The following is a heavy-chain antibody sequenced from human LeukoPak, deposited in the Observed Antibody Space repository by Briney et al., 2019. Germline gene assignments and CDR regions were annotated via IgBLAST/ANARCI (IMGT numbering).Heavy chain of an antibody. CDR1: GFSFSNYW. CDR3: AREQYSTSFDF. CDR2: INSDGSYT. D-gene: IGHD6-6*01. Sequence: PGGSLRLSCVASGFSFSNYWMYWGRQAPGKGLVWVSRINSDGSYTDYADSAKGRFTISRDNAKDTLYLQMNSLSAEDTAVYYCAREQYSTSFDFWGQGTLVTVSS. V-gene: IGHV3-74*01. J-gene: IGHJ4*02.